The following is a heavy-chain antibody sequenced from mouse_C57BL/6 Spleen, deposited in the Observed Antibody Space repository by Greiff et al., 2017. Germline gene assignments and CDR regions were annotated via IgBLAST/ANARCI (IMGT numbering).Heavy chain of an antibody. Sequence: VQLQQSGPELVKPGASVKISCKASGYSFTDYNMNWVKQSNGKSLAWIGVLNPNYGTTSYNQKFKGKATLTVDQSSSTAYMQLNSLTSEDSAVYYCAREKLVPYYAMDYWGQGTSVTVSS. CDR2: LNPNYGTT. J-gene: IGHJ4*01. CDR3: AREKLVPYYAMDY. D-gene: IGHD4-1*01. V-gene: IGHV1-39*01. CDR1: GYSFTDYN.